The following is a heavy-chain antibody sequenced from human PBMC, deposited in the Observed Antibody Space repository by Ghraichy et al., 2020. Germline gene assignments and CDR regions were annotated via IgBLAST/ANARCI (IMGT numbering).Heavy chain of an antibody. Sequence: SETLSLTCTVSGGSINSYYWSWIRQPAGKGLEWIGRIYTSGTTNYNPSLKSRVTMSVDTSKNQFSLKLRSVTAADTAVYYCARDDVGATAHGMAFWGQGTTVTVSS. CDR1: GGSINSYY. CDR2: IYTSGTT. CDR3: ARDDVGATAHGMAF. D-gene: IGHD1-26*01. V-gene: IGHV4-4*07. J-gene: IGHJ6*02.